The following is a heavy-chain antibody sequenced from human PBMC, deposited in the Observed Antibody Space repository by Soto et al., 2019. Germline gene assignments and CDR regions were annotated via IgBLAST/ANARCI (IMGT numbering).Heavy chain of an antibody. J-gene: IGHJ4*02. CDR3: ARLRDSSGYSDFDY. D-gene: IGHD3-22*01. V-gene: IGHV4-31*03. CDR1: GGSISSGGYY. Sequence: TSETLSLTCTVSGGSISSGGYYWSWIRQHPGKGLEWIGYIYYSGSTYYNPSLKSRVTISVDTSKNQFSLKLSSVTAADTAVYYCARLRDSSGYSDFDYWGQGTLVTVS. CDR2: IYYSGST.